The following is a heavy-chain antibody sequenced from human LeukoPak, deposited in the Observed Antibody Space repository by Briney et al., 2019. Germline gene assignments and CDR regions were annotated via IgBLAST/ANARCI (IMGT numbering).Heavy chain of an antibody. V-gene: IGHV3-23*01. Sequence: PGGSLRLSCAASGFTFSSYAMSWVRQAPGKGLEWVSTIVGSGGTTYYADSVKGRFTISRDNSKNTLYLQMNNLRAEDTAVYYCAKRGRGYYDREYYFHYWGQGTLVTVSS. CDR3: AKRGRGYYDREYYFHY. J-gene: IGHJ4*02. CDR2: IVGSGGTT. D-gene: IGHD3-22*01. CDR1: GFTFSSYA.